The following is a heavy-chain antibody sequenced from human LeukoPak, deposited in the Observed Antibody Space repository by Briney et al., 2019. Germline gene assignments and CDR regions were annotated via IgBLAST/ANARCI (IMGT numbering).Heavy chain of an antibody. Sequence: GGSLRLSCAAAGFTFSSYAMSWVRQAPGKGLEWVSAISGSGGSTYYADSVKGRFTISRDNSKNTLYLQMNSLRAQDTAVYYCAKGVTSSYGHLGYWGQGTLVTVSS. CDR3: AKGVTSSYGHLGY. CDR1: GFTFSSYA. D-gene: IGHD5-18*01. CDR2: ISGSGGST. J-gene: IGHJ4*02. V-gene: IGHV3-23*01.